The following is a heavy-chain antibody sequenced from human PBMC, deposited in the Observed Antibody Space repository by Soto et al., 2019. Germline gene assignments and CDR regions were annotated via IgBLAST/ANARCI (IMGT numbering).Heavy chain of an antibody. J-gene: IGHJ4*02. CDR2: INPNGGST. D-gene: IGHD6-13*01. V-gene: IGHV1-46*01. Sequence: ASVKVSCQGSGNTFTNNSMHWGGPAPGQGLEWMGVINPNGGSTDYAQKFQGRVTLTRDTSTSAVYMELSSLRSDDTAVYYCARVNSNSNNWVGFDYRGQGTLVTVSS. CDR3: ARVNSNSNNWVGFDY. CDR1: GNTFTNNS.